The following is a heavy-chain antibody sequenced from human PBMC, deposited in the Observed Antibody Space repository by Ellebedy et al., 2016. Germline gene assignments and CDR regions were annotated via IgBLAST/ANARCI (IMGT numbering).Heavy chain of an antibody. D-gene: IGHD5-18*01. Sequence: GESLKTSXAASGFTFSSYGIHWVRQAPGKGLEWVAVIWYDGSNKYYADSVKGRFTISRDNSKNTLYLQMNSLRAEDTAVYYCAKELWIQLWPSFDYWGQGTLVTVSS. CDR3: AKELWIQLWPSFDY. V-gene: IGHV3-33*06. CDR2: IWYDGSNK. CDR1: GFTFSSYG. J-gene: IGHJ4*02.